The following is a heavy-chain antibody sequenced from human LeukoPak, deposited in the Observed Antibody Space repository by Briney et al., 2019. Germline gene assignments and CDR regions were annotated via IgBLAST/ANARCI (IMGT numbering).Heavy chain of an antibody. CDR1: GYTFTGYY. CDR2: INANSGGT. V-gene: IGHV1-2*02. CDR3: AREDGYSSSCPDY. J-gene: IGHJ4*02. D-gene: IGHD6-13*01. Sequence: ASVKVSCKASGYTFTGYYMHWVRQAPGQGLEWMGWINANSGGTNYAQKFQGRVTMTRDTSISTAYMERSRLRSDDTAVCYCAREDGYSSSCPDYWGQGTLVTVSS.